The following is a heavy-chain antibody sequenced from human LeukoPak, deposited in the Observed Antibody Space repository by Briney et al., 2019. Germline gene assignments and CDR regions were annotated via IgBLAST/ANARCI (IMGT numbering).Heavy chain of an antibody. J-gene: IGHJ5*02. D-gene: IGHD6-13*01. Sequence: PGGSLRLSCAASGFTFSSYAMSWVRQAPGKGLEWISAISGSGGSTYYADSVKGRFTISRDNSKNTLYLQMNSLRAEDTAVYYCAKDQVGYSSSWFDPWGQGTLVTVSS. CDR1: GFTFSSYA. CDR2: ISGSGGST. V-gene: IGHV3-23*01. CDR3: AKDQVGYSSSWFDP.